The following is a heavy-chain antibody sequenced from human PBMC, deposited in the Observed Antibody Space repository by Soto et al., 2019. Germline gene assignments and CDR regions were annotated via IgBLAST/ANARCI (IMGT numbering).Heavy chain of an antibody. Sequence: GGSLRLSCAASGFTFSSYAMSWVRQAPGKGLEWVSAISGSGGSTYYADSVKGRFTISRDNSKNTLYLQMNSLRAEDTAVYYCAKDLVVVPPLYYGMDVWGQGTTVTVSS. CDR3: AKDLVVVPPLYYGMDV. CDR1: GFTFSSYA. V-gene: IGHV3-23*01. J-gene: IGHJ6*02. CDR2: ISGSGGST. D-gene: IGHD2-15*01.